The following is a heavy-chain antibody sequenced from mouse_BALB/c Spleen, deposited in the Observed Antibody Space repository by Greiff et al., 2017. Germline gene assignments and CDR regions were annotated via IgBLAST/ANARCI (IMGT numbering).Heavy chain of an antibody. CDR1: GFTFSSYA. CDR3: ARAYYGSSYPFAY. CDR2: ISSGGST. D-gene: IGHD1-1*01. V-gene: IGHV5-6-5*01. J-gene: IGHJ3*01. Sequence: EVQVVESGGGLVKPGGSLKLSCAASGFTFSSYAMSWVRQTPEKRLEWVATISSGGSTYYPDSVKGRFTISRDNARNILYLQMSSLRSEDTAMYYCARAYYGSSYPFAYWGQGTLVTVSA.